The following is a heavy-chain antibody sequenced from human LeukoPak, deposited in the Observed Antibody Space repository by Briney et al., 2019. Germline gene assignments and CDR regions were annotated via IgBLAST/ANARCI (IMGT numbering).Heavy chain of an antibody. CDR3: AREVAAAVNIWYFDY. CDR2: FDPEDGET. CDR1: GYTLTELS. D-gene: IGHD6-13*01. Sequence: ASVKVSCKVSGYTLTELSMHWVRQAPGKGLEWMGGFDPEDGETIYAQKFQGRVTMTRDTSTSTVYMELSSLRSEDTAVYYCAREVAAAVNIWYFDYWGQGTLVTVSS. V-gene: IGHV1-24*01. J-gene: IGHJ4*02.